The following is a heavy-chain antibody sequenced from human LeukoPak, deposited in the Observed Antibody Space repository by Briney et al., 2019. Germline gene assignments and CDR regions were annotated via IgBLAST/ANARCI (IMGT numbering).Heavy chain of an antibody. Sequence: SETLSLTCTVSGGSISSYYWSWIRQPPGKGLEWIGYIYYSGSTNYNPSLKSRVTISVDTSKNQFSLKLSSVTAADTAVYYCARDQGSGYFDWGEDYWGQGTLVTVSS. D-gene: IGHD3-9*01. J-gene: IGHJ4*02. V-gene: IGHV4-59*01. CDR2: IYYSGST. CDR1: GGSISSYY. CDR3: ARDQGSGYFDWGEDY.